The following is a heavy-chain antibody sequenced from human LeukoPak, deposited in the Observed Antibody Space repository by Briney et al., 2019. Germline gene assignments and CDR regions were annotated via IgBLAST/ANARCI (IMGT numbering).Heavy chain of an antibody. J-gene: IGHJ3*02. Sequence: KTSETLSLTCTVSGGSISSYYWSWIRQPAGRGLEWIGRIYTSGCTNFTPSLKSRVTLPVDKFKTQFSLKLSSVTAADTDVSYCARALTTVWGGLAGAFDIWGHGTMVTVSS. CDR1: GGSISSYY. CDR3: ARALTTVWGGLAGAFDI. D-gene: IGHD4-17*01. CDR2: IYTSGCT. V-gene: IGHV4-4*07.